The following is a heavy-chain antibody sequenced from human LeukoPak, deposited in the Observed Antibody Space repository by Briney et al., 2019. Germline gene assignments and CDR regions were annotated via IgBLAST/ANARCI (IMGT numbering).Heavy chain of an antibody. D-gene: IGHD1-14*01. CDR2: INSDGRTT. Sequence: PGGSLRLSCAASGFTFGPFWMHWVRQAPGKGLVWVSRINSDGRTTNYADSVKGRFTISRDNAKNMVYLQMNSLRVEDTAVYYCVRHQGRYFFDYWGQGTLVTVSS. J-gene: IGHJ4*02. CDR1: GFTFGPFW. V-gene: IGHV3-74*01. CDR3: VRHQGRYFFDY.